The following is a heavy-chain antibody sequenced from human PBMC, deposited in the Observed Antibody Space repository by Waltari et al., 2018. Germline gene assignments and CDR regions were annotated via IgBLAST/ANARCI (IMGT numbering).Heavy chain of an antibody. V-gene: IGHV4-34*01. D-gene: IGHD5-12*01. Sequence: QVQLQQWGAGLLKPSETLSLTCAVYGGSFSGYYWSWIRQPPGKGLEWIGEINHSGSTNYNPSLKSRVTISVDTSKNQFSLKLSSVTAADTAVYYCARRLGRDGYNGPDFDYWGQGTLVTVSS. CDR2: INHSGST. J-gene: IGHJ4*02. CDR1: GGSFSGYY. CDR3: ARRLGRDGYNGPDFDY.